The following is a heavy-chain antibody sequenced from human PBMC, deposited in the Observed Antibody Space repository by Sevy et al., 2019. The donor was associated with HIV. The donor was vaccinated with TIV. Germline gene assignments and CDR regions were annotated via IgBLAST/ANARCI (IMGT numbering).Heavy chain of an antibody. Sequence: SEILSLTCTVSGGSISSYYWSWIRQPPGKGLEWIGYIYYSGSTNYNPSLKSRVTISVDTSKNQFSLKLSSVTAADTAVYYCARSPFYCSSTSCNNWFDPWGQGTLVTVSS. CDR3: ARSPFYCSSTSCNNWFDP. V-gene: IGHV4-59*01. CDR1: GGSISSYY. D-gene: IGHD2-2*01. J-gene: IGHJ5*02. CDR2: IYYSGST.